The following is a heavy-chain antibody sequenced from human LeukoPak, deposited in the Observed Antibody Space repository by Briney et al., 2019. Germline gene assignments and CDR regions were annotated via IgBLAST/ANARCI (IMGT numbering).Heavy chain of an antibody. Sequence: ASVKVSCKASGYTFTGYYMHWVRQAPGQGLEWMGWINPNSGGTNYAQKFQGRVTMTRDTSTSTVYMELSSLRSEDTAVYYCARISSYKSPADYWGQGTLVTVSS. D-gene: IGHD6-6*01. J-gene: IGHJ4*02. CDR1: GYTFTGYY. CDR3: ARISSYKSPADY. CDR2: INPNSGGT. V-gene: IGHV1-2*02.